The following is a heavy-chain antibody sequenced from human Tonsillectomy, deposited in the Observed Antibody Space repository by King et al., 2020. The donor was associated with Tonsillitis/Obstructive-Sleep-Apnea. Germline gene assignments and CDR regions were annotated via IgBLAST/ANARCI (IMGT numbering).Heavy chain of an antibody. CDR2: ISRSDNTI. D-gene: IGHD4/OR15-4a*01. V-gene: IGHV3-48*03. CDR1: GFTFSSYE. Sequence: EVQLVESGGGLVQPGGSLRLSCVTSGFTFSSYEMNWVRQAPGKGLEWVSYISRSDNTIHDADSVKGRFTISRDNAKNSVFLQMNSLRVEDTAVYYCARRVPYYGMDVWGPGTTVTVSS. J-gene: IGHJ6*02. CDR3: ARRVPYYGMDV.